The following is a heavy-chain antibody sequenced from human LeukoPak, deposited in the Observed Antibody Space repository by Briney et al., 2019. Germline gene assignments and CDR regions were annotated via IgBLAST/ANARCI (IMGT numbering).Heavy chain of an antibody. CDR3: ASPAAGHAFDI. D-gene: IGHD6-13*01. CDR1: GGSFSGYY. Sequence: SETLSLICAVYGGSFSGYYWSWIRQPPGKGLEWIGEINHSGSTNYNPSLKSRVTISVDTSKNQFSLKLSSVTAADTAVYYCASPAAGHAFDIWGQGTMVTVSS. J-gene: IGHJ3*02. V-gene: IGHV4-34*01. CDR2: INHSGST.